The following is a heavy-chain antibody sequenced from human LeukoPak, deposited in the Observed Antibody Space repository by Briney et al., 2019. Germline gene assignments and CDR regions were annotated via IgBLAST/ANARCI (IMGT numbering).Heavy chain of an antibody. CDR1: GFTFSGYG. Sequence: PGGSLRLSCAASGFTFSGYGMHWVRQAPGKGLDWVAVIIENGNRQYYADSVKGRFTISRDNSKNTLFLQMNSLRGEDTAMYYCARVQGGGYRTADSWGQGTLVTVSS. D-gene: IGHD6-25*01. J-gene: IGHJ4*02. CDR3: ARVQGGGYRTADS. CDR2: IIENGNRQ. V-gene: IGHV3-30*19.